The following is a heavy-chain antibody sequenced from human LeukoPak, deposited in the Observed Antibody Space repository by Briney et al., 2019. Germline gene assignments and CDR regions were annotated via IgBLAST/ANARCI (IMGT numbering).Heavy chain of an antibody. D-gene: IGHD3-9*01. Sequence: GGSLRLSCEASGFTFSHYGIHWVRQTPGMGLEWVAAISSDGVEKHYADSVKGRFTISRDNSKSTLYLQMNSLRAEDTALYYCAREGHYDILTGYSPVEYYFYYMDVWGKGTTVTVSS. CDR2: ISSDGVEK. J-gene: IGHJ6*03. CDR3: AREGHYDILTGYSPVEYYFYYMDV. V-gene: IGHV3-30*04. CDR1: GFTFSHYG.